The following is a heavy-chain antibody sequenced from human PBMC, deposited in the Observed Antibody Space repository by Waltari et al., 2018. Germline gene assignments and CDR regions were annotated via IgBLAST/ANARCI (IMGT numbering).Heavy chain of an antibody. CDR3: ARGRLEGGDYSYGLSYYYYYGMDV. V-gene: IGHV4-34*01. Sequence: QVQLQQWGAGLLKPSETLSLTCAVYGGSFSGYYWSWIRQPPGKGLEWIGEINHSGSTKYTPSPKIRVTISLDTSKNQFSLKLSSVSAADTAVYYCARGRLEGGDYSYGLSYYYYYGMDVWGQGTTVTVSS. J-gene: IGHJ6*02. CDR2: INHSGST. D-gene: IGHD5-18*01. CDR1: GGSFSGYY.